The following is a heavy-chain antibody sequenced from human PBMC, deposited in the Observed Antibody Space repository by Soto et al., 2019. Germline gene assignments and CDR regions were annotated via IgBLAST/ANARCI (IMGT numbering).Heavy chain of an antibody. J-gene: IGHJ6*02. D-gene: IGHD2-2*01. Sequence: QVQLQESGPGLAKPSGTLSLTCAVSGGSISSSNWWSWVRQPPVKGLEWIGELYHSGITNYNPSLKSRVTISVDKSKNQFCLKLRAVTAADTAVYYCARGYCSITRCYSRYYYYGMDVCGQGTTVTVSS. CDR1: GGSISSSNW. V-gene: IGHV4-4*02. CDR3: ARGYCSITRCYSRYYYYGMDV. CDR2: LYHSGIT.